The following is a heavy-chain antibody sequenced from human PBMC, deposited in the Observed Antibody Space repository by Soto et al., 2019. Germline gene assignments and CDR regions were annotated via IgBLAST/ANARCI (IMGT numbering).Heavy chain of an antibody. CDR1: GFTFSSYG. CDR2: ISYDGSNK. D-gene: IGHD2-15*01. Sequence: SLRLSCAASGFTFSSYGMHWVRQAPGKGLEWVAVISYDGSNKYYADSVKGRFTISRDNSKNTLYLQMNSLRAEDTAVYYCAKDPGHRWSYYYGMDVWGQGTTVTVSS. V-gene: IGHV3-30*18. J-gene: IGHJ6*02. CDR3: AKDPGHRWSYYYGMDV.